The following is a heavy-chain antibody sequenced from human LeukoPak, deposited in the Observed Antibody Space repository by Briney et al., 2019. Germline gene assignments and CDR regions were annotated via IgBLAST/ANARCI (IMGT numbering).Heavy chain of an antibody. V-gene: IGHV1-24*01. CDR2: FDHEDGET. D-gene: IGHD3-10*01. CDR3: ATLQQLWFGDLYRGGAFDS. J-gene: IGHJ3*02. CDR1: GYTLTELS. Sequence: ASVKASCKVSGYTLTELSMHWVRQVPGKGLEWMGGFDHEDGETIYAQRFQGRVTMTEDTSTDTPYMELSSLRSDDTAVYYCATLQQLWFGDLYRGGAFDSWGQGTLVTVSS.